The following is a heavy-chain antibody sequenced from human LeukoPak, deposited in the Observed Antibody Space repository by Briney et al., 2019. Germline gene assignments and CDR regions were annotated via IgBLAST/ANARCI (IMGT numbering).Heavy chain of an antibody. CDR2: IIPIFGTA. V-gene: IGHV1-69*05. CDR1: GGTFSSYA. CDR3: ARENGSYLSFDY. J-gene: IGHJ4*02. D-gene: IGHD1-26*01. Sequence: GASVKVSCKASGGTFSSYAISWVRQAPGQGLEWMGGIIPIFGTANYAQKFQGRVTITTDESTSTAYMELSSLRSEDTAVYYCARENGSYLSFDYWGQGTLVTVSS.